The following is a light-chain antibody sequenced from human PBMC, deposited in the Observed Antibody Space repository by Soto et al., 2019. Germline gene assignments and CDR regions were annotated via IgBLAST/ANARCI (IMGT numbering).Light chain of an antibody. CDR1: QSVTSSS. J-gene: IGKJ1*01. CDR2: DAS. Sequence: EIVLTQSPGTLSLSPGERATLSCRASQSVTSSSLAWYQQKPGQTPRLLIYDASIRVTGIPDRFSGSGSGTDFTLTISRLEPEDFAVYCCQQYGSSPWTFGQGTKVDIK. V-gene: IGKV3-20*01. CDR3: QQYGSSPWT.